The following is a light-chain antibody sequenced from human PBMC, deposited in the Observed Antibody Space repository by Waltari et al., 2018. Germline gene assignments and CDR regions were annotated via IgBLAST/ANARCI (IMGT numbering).Light chain of an antibody. CDR2: DVS. Sequence: QSALTQPRSVSGSPGQSVTVSCPGTSRAIGDYDWVSWYQHHPAKAPNLLIYDVSKRPSGVPDRFSASKSGNTASLTISGLQAEDEADYYCYSYAGSHEFGGGTKLTVL. CDR1: SRAIGDYDW. V-gene: IGLV2-11*01. CDR3: YSYAGSHE. J-gene: IGLJ2*01.